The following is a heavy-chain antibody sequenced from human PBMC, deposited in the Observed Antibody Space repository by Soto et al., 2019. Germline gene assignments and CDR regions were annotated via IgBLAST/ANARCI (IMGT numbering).Heavy chain of an antibody. D-gene: IGHD5-12*01. CDR2: ISAYNGNT. CDR1: GYTFTSYG. V-gene: IGHV1-18*01. CDR3: ARDSWDGEGNSGYYVKFDY. Sequence: QVQLVQSGAEVKKPGASVKVSCKASGYTFTSYGISWVRQAPGQGLEWMGWISAYNGNTNYAQKLQGRVTMTTDTSTCTAYMVLRSLRSDDTAVYYCARDSWDGEGNSGYYVKFDYWGQGTLVTVSS. J-gene: IGHJ4*02.